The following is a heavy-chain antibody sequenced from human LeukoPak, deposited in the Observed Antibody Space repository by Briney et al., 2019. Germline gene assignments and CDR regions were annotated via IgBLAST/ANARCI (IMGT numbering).Heavy chain of an antibody. J-gene: IGHJ6*02. CDR2: ISYDGSNK. V-gene: IGHV3-30-3*01. CDR3: AREAAQYSYYYYGMDV. CDR1: GFTFSSYA. D-gene: IGHD6-25*01. Sequence: PGGSLRLSCAASGFTFSSYAMHWVRQAPGKGLEWVAVISYDGSNKYYADSVKGRFTISRDNSKNTLYLQMNSLRAEDTAVYYCAREAAQYSYYYYGMDVWGQGTTVTVSS.